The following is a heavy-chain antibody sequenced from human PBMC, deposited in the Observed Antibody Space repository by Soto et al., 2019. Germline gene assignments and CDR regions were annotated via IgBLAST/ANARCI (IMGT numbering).Heavy chain of an antibody. CDR3: ARDQTKWVTGAYDL. Sequence: QVQLLQSGADVKKPGASVTLSCKASGYTFLHYDIGWVRQAPGQVPEWLGRISPFSGNTEYPHKFQGRVTMTTDTSTTTVYMELRSLRSDDTAVYYCARDQTKWVTGAYDLWGQGTMVTVSS. CDR2: ISPFSGNT. CDR1: GYTFLHYD. V-gene: IGHV1-18*01. D-gene: IGHD2-8*02. J-gene: IGHJ3*01.